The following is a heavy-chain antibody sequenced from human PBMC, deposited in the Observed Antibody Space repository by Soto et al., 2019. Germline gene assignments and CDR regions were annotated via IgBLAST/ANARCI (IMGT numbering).Heavy chain of an antibody. J-gene: IGHJ6*02. V-gene: IGHV1-69*13. D-gene: IGHD5-18*01. CDR2: IIPIFGTA. CDR1: GGTFSSYA. CDR3: ARGRAGSGYSYGTTVEGMDV. Sequence: GASVKVSCKASGGTFSSYAISWVRQAPGQGLEWMGGIIPIFGTANYAQKFQGRVTITADESTSTAYMELSSLRSEDTAVYYCARGRAGSGYSYGTTVEGMDVWGQGTTVTFSS.